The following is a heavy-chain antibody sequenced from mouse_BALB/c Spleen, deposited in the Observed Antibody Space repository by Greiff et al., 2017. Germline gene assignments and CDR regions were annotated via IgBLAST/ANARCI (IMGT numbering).Heavy chain of an antibody. CDR2: IWSDGST. CDR1: GFSLTSYG. Sequence: VQGVESGPDLVAPSQSLSITCTVSGFSLTSYGVHWVRQPPGKGLEWLVVIWSDGSTTYNSALKSRLSISKDNSKSQVFLKMNSLQTDDTAMYYCARHGGMITTMGLYAMDYWGQGTSVTVSS. CDR3: ARHGGMITTMGLYAMDY. D-gene: IGHD2-4*01. V-gene: IGHV2-6-2*01. J-gene: IGHJ4*01.